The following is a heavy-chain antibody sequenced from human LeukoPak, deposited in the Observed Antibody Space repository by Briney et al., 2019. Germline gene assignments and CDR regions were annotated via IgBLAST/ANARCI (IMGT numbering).Heavy chain of an antibody. CDR3: TRVEGNRATLED. Sequence: ASVKVSCKASGYTFSAYYMHWVRQAPGQGLEWMGYINPNSGGTKYAQKSQGRVTLTRDTSISTAYMELSRLRCDDTTVYYCTRVEGNRATLEDWGQGTLVTVSS. CDR2: INPNSGGT. V-gene: IGHV1-2*02. CDR1: GYTFSAYY. D-gene: IGHD1-26*01. J-gene: IGHJ4*02.